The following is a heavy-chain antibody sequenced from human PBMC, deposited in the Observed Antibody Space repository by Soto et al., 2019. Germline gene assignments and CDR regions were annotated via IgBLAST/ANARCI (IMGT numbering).Heavy chain of an antibody. V-gene: IGHV3-23*01. CDR1: GFTFTSYA. CDR3: AKQGGYSSGWYGAFDI. Sequence: EVQLLESGGGLVPPGGSLRLSCAASGFTFTSYAMSWVRQAPGKGLEWVSLISGSGGSTYYADSVKGRFTISRDDSKNAVYLQMDSLRAEDTAVYYCAKQGGYSSGWYGAFDIWGQGTMVTVSS. D-gene: IGHD6-19*01. CDR2: ISGSGGST. J-gene: IGHJ3*02.